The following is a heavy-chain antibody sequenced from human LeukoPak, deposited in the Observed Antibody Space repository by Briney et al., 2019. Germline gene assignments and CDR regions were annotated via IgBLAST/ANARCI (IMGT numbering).Heavy chain of an antibody. CDR2: INPDGSDI. CDR1: GFTFSDYW. CDR3: ARVAYDYVWGSYRYHFDY. J-gene: IGHJ4*02. Sequence: PGGSLRLSCAASGFTFSDYWMHWVRQTPGRGLVWVSRINPDGSDILYADSVKGRFSISRDNAKNSLYLQMNSLRAEDTALYYCARVAYDYVWGSYRYHFDYWGQGTLLTVSS. D-gene: IGHD3-16*02. V-gene: IGHV3-74*01.